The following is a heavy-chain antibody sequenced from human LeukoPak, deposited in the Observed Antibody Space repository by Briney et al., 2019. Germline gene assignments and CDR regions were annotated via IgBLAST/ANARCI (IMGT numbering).Heavy chain of an antibody. CDR2: ITASGTAM. CDR3: AGRPTGYSSGYIH. J-gene: IGHJ4*02. V-gene: IGHV3-48*01. Sequence: GGSLRLSCAASGFTFSSYSMNWVRQAPGKGLEWVSHITASGTAMFYADSVKGRFTISRDNSENIVYLQMNNLRVEDTAVYYCAGRPTGYSSGYIHWGQGTLVTVSS. D-gene: IGHD5-18*01. CDR1: GFTFSSYS.